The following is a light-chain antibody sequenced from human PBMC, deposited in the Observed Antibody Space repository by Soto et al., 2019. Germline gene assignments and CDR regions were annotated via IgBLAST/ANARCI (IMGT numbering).Light chain of an antibody. CDR1: QRVLHSSNNKNH. J-gene: IGKJ1*01. CDR3: QQYNSYSRT. Sequence: DIVITHSPDSLAVSLRERATINCKSSQRVLHSSNNKNHLAWYQQRTGQPHKLLIYWASTRQSGVPDRFSGSGSGTGFTLTISSLQPDDFATYYCQQYNSYSRTFGQGTKV. V-gene: IGKV4-1*01. CDR2: WAS.